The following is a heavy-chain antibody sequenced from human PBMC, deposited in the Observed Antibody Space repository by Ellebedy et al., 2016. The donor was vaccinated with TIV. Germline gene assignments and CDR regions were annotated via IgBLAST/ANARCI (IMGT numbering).Heavy chain of an antibody. V-gene: IGHV7-4-1*02. CDR2: INMNTGNP. D-gene: IGHD1-1*01. CDR1: GYTFTGYP. CDR3: ARDSRYNWNDWDYYHMDV. J-gene: IGHJ6*03. Sequence: ASVKVSRKASGYTFTGYPINWVRQAPGQGLEWLGWINMNTGNPTYAQGFTGRFVFSLDTSVSTAYLQISSLKAEDTAVYYCARDSRYNWNDWDYYHMDVWGKGTTVTVSS.